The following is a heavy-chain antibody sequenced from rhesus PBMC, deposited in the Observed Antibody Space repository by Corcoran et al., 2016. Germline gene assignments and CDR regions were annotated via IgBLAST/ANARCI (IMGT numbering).Heavy chain of an antibody. D-gene: IGHD2-27*01. CDR2: IGGSSGST. CDR1: GYSISSGYG. Sequence: QVQLQESGPGLVKPSETLSLTCAVSGYSISSGYGWSWLRQPPGKGLEWIGYIGGSSGSTNYNPSLKIRVTSSKDTSKNQFSLKLSSVTAADTAVYYCARGVGCSGIYCYARYFDYWGQGVLVTVSS. CDR3: ARGVGCSGIYCYARYFDY. V-gene: IGHV4-127*01. J-gene: IGHJ4*01.